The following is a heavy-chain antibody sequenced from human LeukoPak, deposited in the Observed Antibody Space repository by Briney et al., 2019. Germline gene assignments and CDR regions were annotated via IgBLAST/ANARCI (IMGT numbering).Heavy chain of an antibody. J-gene: IGHJ4*02. D-gene: IGHD4-11*01. CDR2: IYWDDDE. CDR1: GFSLSTSGVG. V-gene: IGHV2-5*02. CDR3: VHRRIYSPFDY. Sequence: SGPTLVNPLQTLTLTCTFSGFSLSTSGVGVGWIRQPPGKALEWLALIYWDDDERYNSSLKSRLTITKDTSKNQVVLTMTNVDPVDTATYYCVHRRIYSPFDYWGQGALVTVSS.